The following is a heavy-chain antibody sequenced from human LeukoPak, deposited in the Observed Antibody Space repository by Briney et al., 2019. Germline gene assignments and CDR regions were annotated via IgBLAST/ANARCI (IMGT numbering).Heavy chain of an antibody. CDR1: GGSISSYY. CDR2: INYSGST. CDR3: ARKTASSQAGFDY. J-gene: IGHJ4*02. V-gene: IGHV4-59*08. D-gene: IGHD2-2*01. Sequence: PSETLSLTCTVSGGSISSYYWSWIRQTPGKGLELIGYINYSGSTNYHPSLKSRVTISADTSKNQFSLKLTSVTAADTAVYYCARKTASSQAGFDYWGQGTLVTVSS.